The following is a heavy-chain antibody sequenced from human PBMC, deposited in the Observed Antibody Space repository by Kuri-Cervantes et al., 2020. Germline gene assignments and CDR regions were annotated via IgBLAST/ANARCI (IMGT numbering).Heavy chain of an antibody. CDR1: GFTFDDYA. CDR2: ISWNSGSI. CDR3: ARDHRTYYDILTGYYPPTYYYGMDV. D-gene: IGHD3-9*01. V-gene: IGHV3-9*01. J-gene: IGHJ6*02. Sequence: LSLTCAASGFTFDDYAMHWVRQAPGKGLEWVSGISWNSGSIGYADSVKGRFTISRDNSKNTLYLQMNSLRAEDTAVYYCARDHRTYYDILTGYYPPTYYYGMDVWGQGTTVTVSS.